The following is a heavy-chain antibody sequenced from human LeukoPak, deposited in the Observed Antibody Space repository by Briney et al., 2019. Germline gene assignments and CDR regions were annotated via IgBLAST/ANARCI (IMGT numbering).Heavy chain of an antibody. CDR2: IYYSGST. V-gene: IGHV4-61*01. CDR1: GGSISSSSYY. J-gene: IGHJ3*02. CDR3: ARVKGLDSGSRVDAFDI. D-gene: IGHD1-26*01. Sequence: SETLSLTCTVSGGSISSSSYYWSWIRQPPGKGLEWIGYIYYSGSTNYNPSLKSRVTISVDTSKDQFSLKLSSVTAADTAVYYCARVKGLDSGSRVDAFDIWGQGTMVTVSS.